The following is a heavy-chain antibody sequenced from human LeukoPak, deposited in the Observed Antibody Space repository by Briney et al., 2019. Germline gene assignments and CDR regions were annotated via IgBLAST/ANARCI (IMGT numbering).Heavy chain of an antibody. D-gene: IGHD1-14*01. J-gene: IGHJ4*02. CDR1: GFTFSTHW. CDR3: ARGYTGLFDS. CDR2: INSDGYST. Sequence: PGGSLRLSCAASGFTFSTHWMHWVRQAPGRGLVWVSRINSDGYSTKYADSVKGRFTISRDNAKNSLYLQMNSLRAEDTAVYYCARGYTGLFDSWGQGTLVTVSS. V-gene: IGHV3-74*03.